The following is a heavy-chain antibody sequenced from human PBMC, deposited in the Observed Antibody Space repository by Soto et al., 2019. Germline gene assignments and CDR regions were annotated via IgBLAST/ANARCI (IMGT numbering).Heavy chain of an antibody. D-gene: IGHD3-10*01. J-gene: IGHJ4*02. CDR1: GFILSDYC. Sequence: XGSLTLSCAASGFILSDYCMSWVRQAPGKGLDCLAYMISSGNTVYYADSVQARFSISRDNAKKSLFLQMDDLRAEDTALYYCATYTSPYTSGSFDYWGQGTLVTVSS. CDR3: ATYTSPYTSGSFDY. CDR2: MISSGNTV. V-gene: IGHV3-11*01.